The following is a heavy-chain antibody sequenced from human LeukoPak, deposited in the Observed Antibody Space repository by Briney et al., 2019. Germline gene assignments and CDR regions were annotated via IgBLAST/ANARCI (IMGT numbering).Heavy chain of an antibody. Sequence: PSETLSLTCTVSGGSISSYYWSWIRQPPGKGLEWIGYIYYSGSTNYNPSLKSRVTISVDTSKNQFSLELSSVTAADTAVYYCARENHDSSLDYWGQGTLVTVSS. D-gene: IGHD3-22*01. CDR1: GGSISSYY. J-gene: IGHJ4*02. CDR2: IYYSGST. CDR3: ARENHDSSLDY. V-gene: IGHV4-59*01.